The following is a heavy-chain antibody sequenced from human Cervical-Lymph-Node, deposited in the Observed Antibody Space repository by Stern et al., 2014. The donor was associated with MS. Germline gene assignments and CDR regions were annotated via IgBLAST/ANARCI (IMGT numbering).Heavy chain of an antibody. CDR3: ARTTSFYYGYVDY. CDR1: ADSFSNYC. CDR2: IYPDDSDT. Sequence: EMQLVESGTEVKKPGESLKISCKGSADSFSNYCIGWVRQIPGNGLEWMGIIYPDDSDTKSSPSFQGQVTISADRSISTAYLQWNTLKASDTAVYYCARTTSFYYGYVDYWGQGTLVTVSS. J-gene: IGHJ4*02. D-gene: IGHD4-17*01. V-gene: IGHV5-51*01.